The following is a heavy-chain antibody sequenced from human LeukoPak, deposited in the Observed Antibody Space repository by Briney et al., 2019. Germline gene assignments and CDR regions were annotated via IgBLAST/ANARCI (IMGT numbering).Heavy chain of an antibody. Sequence: GGSLRFSCAASGFTVSSSYMSWVRQAPGKGLEWVSVIYSGGSTYYADSVKGRFTISRDNSKNTLYLQMNSLRAEDTAVYYCAKERAAGKNNYFDYWGQGTLVTVSS. D-gene: IGHD6-13*01. CDR3: AKERAAGKNNYFDY. V-gene: IGHV3-53*01. J-gene: IGHJ4*02. CDR2: IYSGGST. CDR1: GFTVSSSY.